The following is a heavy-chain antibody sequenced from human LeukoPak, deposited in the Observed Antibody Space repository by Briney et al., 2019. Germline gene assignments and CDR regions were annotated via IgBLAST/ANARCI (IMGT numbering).Heavy chain of an antibody. CDR3: AVEVTATDNCFDV. Sequence: PGGSLRLSCAASGFTVGSNYMSWVRQAPGRGLEWVSLIHGGGGTYHADSVKGRFTIPRDNAKNTLSLQMSSPRAEDTAGYYCAVEVTATDNCFDVGRQGTWDPLSS. CDR2: IHGGGGT. D-gene: IGHD2-21*02. CDR1: GFTVGSNY. J-gene: IGHJ3*01. V-gene: IGHV3-53*01.